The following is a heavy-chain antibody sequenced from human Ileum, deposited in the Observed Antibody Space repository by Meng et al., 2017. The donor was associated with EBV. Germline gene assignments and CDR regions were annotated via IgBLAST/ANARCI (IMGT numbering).Heavy chain of an antibody. CDR3: AHKPSGEDFFDY. J-gene: IGHJ4*02. Sequence: IPLKGSGATLVNATQTLTLTCSFYGFSLSTNGVGVGWIRQPPGKALEWLALIYYDDYQRYIPSLKTRLTITRVTSKSQVVLAMTNMDPVDTATYYCAHKPSGEDFFDYWGQGTLVTVSS. V-gene: IGHV2-5*02. D-gene: IGHD3-16*01. CDR2: IYYDDYQ. CDR1: GFSLSTNGVG.